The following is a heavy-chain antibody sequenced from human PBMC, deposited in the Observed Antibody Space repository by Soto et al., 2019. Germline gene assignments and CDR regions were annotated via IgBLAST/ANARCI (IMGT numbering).Heavy chain of an antibody. CDR1: GYSFTSYW. V-gene: IGHV5-51*01. Sequence: GESLKISCKGSGYSFTSYWIGWVRQMPGKGLEWMGIIYPGDSDTRYSPSFQGQVTISADKSISTAYLQWSSLKASDTAMYYCARHLGDGYDSSGYYGYFDYWGQGTLVTVS. J-gene: IGHJ4*02. D-gene: IGHD3-22*01. CDR2: IYPGDSDT. CDR3: ARHLGDGYDSSGYYGYFDY.